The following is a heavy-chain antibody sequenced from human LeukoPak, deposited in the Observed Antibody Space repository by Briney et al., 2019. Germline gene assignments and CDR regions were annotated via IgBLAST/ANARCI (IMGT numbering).Heavy chain of an antibody. CDR2: MNPNSGNT. D-gene: IGHD6-19*01. J-gene: IGHJ2*01. CDR3: ARGLFDYSSGWYSNYWYFDL. CDR1: GYTFTSYD. V-gene: IGHV1-8*01. Sequence: ASVKVSCKASGYTFTSYDINWVRQAPGQGLEWMGWMNPNSGNTGYAQKFQGRVTMTRNTSISTAYMELSSLRSEDTAVYYSARGLFDYSSGWYSNYWYFDLWGRGTLVTVSS.